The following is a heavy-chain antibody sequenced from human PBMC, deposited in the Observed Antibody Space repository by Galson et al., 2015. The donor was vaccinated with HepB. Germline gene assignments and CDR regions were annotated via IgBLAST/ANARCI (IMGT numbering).Heavy chain of an antibody. CDR1: GFTFSSYA. J-gene: IGHJ4*02. V-gene: IGHV3-30-3*01. CDR2: ISYDGSNK. D-gene: IGHD1-14*01. Sequence: SLRLSCAASGFTFSSYAMHWVRQAPGKGLEWVAVISYDGSNKYYADSVKGRFTISRDNSKNTLYLQMNSLRAEDTAVYYCARRPGRGMDDYWGQGTLVTVSS. CDR3: ARRPGRGMDDY.